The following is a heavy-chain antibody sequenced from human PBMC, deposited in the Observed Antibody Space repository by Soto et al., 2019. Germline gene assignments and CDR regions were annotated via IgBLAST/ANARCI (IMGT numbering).Heavy chain of an antibody. Sequence: PGTGLEWIGYIYCSGSTHYNPSLKSRVTISVDTSKNHGSLKLSSVTAADTAVYYCSFFFYQAEDSIRDVRSVSAFLLNRSSDL. J-gene: IGHJ2*01. D-gene: IGHD3-10*02. CDR3: SFFFYQAEDSIRDVRSVSAFLLNRSSDL. V-gene: IGHV4-59*01. CDR2: IYCSGST.